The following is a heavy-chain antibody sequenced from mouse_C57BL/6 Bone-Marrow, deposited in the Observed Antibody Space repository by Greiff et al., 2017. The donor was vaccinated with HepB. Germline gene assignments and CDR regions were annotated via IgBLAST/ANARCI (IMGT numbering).Heavy chain of an antibody. D-gene: IGHD1-1*01. J-gene: IGHJ2*01. CDR1: GFNIKDDY. Sequence: EVQLQQSGAELVRPGASVKLSCTASGFNIKDDYMHWVKQRPEQGLEWIGWIDPENGDTEYASKFQGKATITADTSSNTAYLQLSSLTSEYTAVYYVLLTTVVAHYFDDWGQGTTLTVSS. V-gene: IGHV14-4*01. CDR3: LLTTVVAHYFDD. CDR2: IDPENGDT.